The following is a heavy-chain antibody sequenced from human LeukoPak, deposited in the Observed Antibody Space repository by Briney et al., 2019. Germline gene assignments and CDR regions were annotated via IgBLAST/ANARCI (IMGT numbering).Heavy chain of an antibody. CDR3: AKDTGYYYDSSNYWV. Sequence: GGSLRLSCAASGFTFSDYYMNWVRQAPGKGLEWVSYISTYGNTIDYADSVKGRFTISRDNAKNSLYLQMNSLRAEDTALYYCAKDTGYYYDSSNYWVWGQGTLVTVSS. CDR1: GFTFSDYY. V-gene: IGHV3-11*01. J-gene: IGHJ4*02. D-gene: IGHD3-22*01. CDR2: ISTYGNTI.